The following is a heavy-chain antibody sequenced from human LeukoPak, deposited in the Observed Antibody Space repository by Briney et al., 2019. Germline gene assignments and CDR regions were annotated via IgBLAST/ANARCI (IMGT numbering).Heavy chain of an antibody. CDR2: ISYDGSNK. D-gene: IGHD1-26*01. J-gene: IGHJ5*02. Sequence: PGGSLRLSCAASGFTFSSYGMHWVRQAPGKGLEWVAVISYDGSNKYYADSVKGRFTISRDNSKNTLYLQMNSLRAEDTVVYYCAKEPNSGSPLSWFDPWGQGTLVTVSS. CDR3: AKEPNSGSPLSWFDP. CDR1: GFTFSSYG. V-gene: IGHV3-30*18.